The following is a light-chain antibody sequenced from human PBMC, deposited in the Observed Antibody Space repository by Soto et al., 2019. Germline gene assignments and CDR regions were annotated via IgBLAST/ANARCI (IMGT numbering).Light chain of an antibody. CDR1: QSGGTW. V-gene: IGKV1-5*01. J-gene: IGKJ1*01. Sequence: DIQMTQSPSTLSASVGGRVTITWRASQSGGTWVAWDQQKPGKAPKXXIYGASNLESGVPSRFSGSGSGTEFTLTITTLQPDDFATYFCQHYRRNTWSFGPGTKVDIK. CDR2: GAS. CDR3: QHYRRNTWS.